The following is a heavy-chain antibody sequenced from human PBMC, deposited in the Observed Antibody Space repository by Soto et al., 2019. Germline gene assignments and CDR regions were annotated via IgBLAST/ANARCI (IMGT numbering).Heavy chain of an antibody. Sequence: PGGSLRLSCAASGFTFSSYAMSWVRQAPGKGLEWVSAISGSGGSTYYADSVQGRFTISRDNSKNTLYLQMNSLRAEDTAVYYCAKDKGGLEPEDDAFDIWGQGTMVTVSS. CDR2: ISGSGGST. CDR1: GFTFSSYA. D-gene: IGHD1-1*01. J-gene: IGHJ3*02. CDR3: AKDKGGLEPEDDAFDI. V-gene: IGHV3-23*01.